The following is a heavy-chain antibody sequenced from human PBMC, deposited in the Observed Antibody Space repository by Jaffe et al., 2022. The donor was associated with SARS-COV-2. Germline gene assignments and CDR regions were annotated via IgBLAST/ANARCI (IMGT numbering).Heavy chain of an antibody. D-gene: IGHD6-13*01. CDR3: ARYSRSLGWFDP. J-gene: IGHJ5*02. CDR2: IFHSGNT. CDR1: GDSISNSVYY. V-gene: IGHV4-39*01. Sequence: QLQLQESGPGLVKPWETLSLTCTVSGDSISNSVYYWGWIRQSPAKGLDWIGIIFHSGNTYYNPSLRGRVAISVDTSKNQFSLRLTSVTAADTAVYYCARYSRSLGWFDPWGQGILVTVSS.